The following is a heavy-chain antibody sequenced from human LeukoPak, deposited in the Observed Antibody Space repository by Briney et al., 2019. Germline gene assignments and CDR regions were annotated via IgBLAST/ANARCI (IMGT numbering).Heavy chain of an antibody. CDR1: GSSISSYY. CDR3: ARVGSYGQYYFDY. Sequence: PSETLSLTCTVSGSSISSYYWSWIRQPPGKGLEWIGYIYYSGSTNYNPSLKSRVTISVDTSKNQFSLKLSSVTAADTAVYYCARVGSYGQYYFDYWGQGTLVTVSS. J-gene: IGHJ4*02. V-gene: IGHV4-59*01. CDR2: IYYSGST. D-gene: IGHD5-18*01.